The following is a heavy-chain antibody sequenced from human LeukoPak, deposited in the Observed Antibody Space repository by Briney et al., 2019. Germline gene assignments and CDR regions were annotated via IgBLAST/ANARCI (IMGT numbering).Heavy chain of an antibody. Sequence: GESLRLSCAASGFTCSSYSMTWVRQAPGKGLEWVSSISGSSTYIYYADSVKGRFTISRDDAKNSLYLQMNSLRAEDTAVYYCAKSACTGSSCYPPALNWFDPRGQGTLVTVSS. V-gene: IGHV3-21*01. J-gene: IGHJ5*02. CDR1: GFTCSSYS. CDR3: AKSACTGSSCYPPALNWFDP. D-gene: IGHD2-15*01. CDR2: ISGSSTYI.